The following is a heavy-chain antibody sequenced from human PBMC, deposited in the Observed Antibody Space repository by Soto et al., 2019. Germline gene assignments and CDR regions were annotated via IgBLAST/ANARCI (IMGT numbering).Heavy chain of an antibody. D-gene: IGHD6-13*01. V-gene: IGHV3-23*01. J-gene: IGHJ4*02. CDR1: GFTFSSYA. CDR3: AHPLGGFGEQQLLKAPSFNYFDY. CDR2: ISGSGGST. Sequence: GGSLRLSCAASGFTFSSYAMSWVRQAPGKGLEWVSAISGSGGSTYYADSVKGRFTISRDNSKNTLYLQMNSLRAEDTAVYYCAHPLGGFGEQQLLKAPSFNYFDYWGQGTLVTVSS.